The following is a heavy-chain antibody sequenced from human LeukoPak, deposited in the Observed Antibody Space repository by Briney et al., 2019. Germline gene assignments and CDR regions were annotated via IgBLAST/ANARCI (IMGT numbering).Heavy chain of an antibody. J-gene: IGHJ4*02. CDR1: GGSISNYF. CDR3: TRGFLQIDY. Sequence: PSETLSLTCTVSGGSISNYFWTWIRQPPGKGLEWIGYIYTSGSTNYNPSLESRVTMSVDTSKNQGSLRLNSVTAADTAVYYCTRGFLQIDYWGQGTLVTVSS. V-gene: IGHV4-4*09. CDR2: IYTSGST.